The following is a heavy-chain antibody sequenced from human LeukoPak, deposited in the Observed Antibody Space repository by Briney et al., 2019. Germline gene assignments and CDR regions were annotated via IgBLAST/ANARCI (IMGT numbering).Heavy chain of an antibody. CDR1: GGSISSSSYY. Sequence: SETLSLTCTVSGGSISSSSYYWGWLRQPPGKGLEWLGSIYYSGSTYYNPSLKSRVTISVDTSKNQFSLKLSSVTAADTAVYYCARRGSGWYYFDYWGQGTLVTVSS. CDR3: ARRGSGWYYFDY. V-gene: IGHV4-39*01. J-gene: IGHJ4*02. CDR2: IYYSGST. D-gene: IGHD6-19*01.